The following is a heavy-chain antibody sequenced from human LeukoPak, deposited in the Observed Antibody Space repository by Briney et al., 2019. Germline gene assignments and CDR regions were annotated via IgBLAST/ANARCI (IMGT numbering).Heavy chain of an antibody. CDR1: GYTFTSYY. V-gene: IGHV1-46*01. CDR3: AKDSSNKYAMDY. Sequence: ASVKVSCKASGYTFTSYYMHWVRQAPGQGLEWMGIINPSGGSTSYAQKFQGRVTMTRDTSTSTVYMELSSLRSEDTALYYCAKDSSNKYAMDYWGQGTLVTVSS. J-gene: IGHJ4*02. CDR2: INPSGGST. D-gene: IGHD1/OR15-1a*01.